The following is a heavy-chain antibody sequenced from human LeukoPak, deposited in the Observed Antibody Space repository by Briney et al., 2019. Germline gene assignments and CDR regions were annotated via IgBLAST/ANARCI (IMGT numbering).Heavy chain of an antibody. D-gene: IGHD1-26*01. V-gene: IGHV3-23*01. CDR1: GFTFSAYG. Sequence: GGSLRLSCAASGFTFSAYGMHWVRQAPGKGLEWVSGITGSATSTYYSDSVKGRFTISRDNSKNTLYLQMNSLRAEDTAVYYCARERVSGSYLDDYWGQGTPVTVSS. J-gene: IGHJ4*02. CDR3: ARERVSGSYLDDY. CDR2: ITGSATST.